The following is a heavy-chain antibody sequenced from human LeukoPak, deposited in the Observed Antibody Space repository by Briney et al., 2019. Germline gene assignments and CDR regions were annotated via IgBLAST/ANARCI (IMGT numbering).Heavy chain of an antibody. V-gene: IGHV1-2*02. CDR1: GYTFTGYY. J-gene: IGHJ6*04. Sequence: ASVKVSCKASGYTFTGYYMHWVRQAPGQGLEWMGWINPNRGGTNYAQKFQGRVTMTRDTSISTAYMELSRLRSDDTAVYYCARASWYPEMDVWGKGTTVTVSS. D-gene: IGHD6-13*01. CDR2: INPNRGGT. CDR3: ARASWYPEMDV.